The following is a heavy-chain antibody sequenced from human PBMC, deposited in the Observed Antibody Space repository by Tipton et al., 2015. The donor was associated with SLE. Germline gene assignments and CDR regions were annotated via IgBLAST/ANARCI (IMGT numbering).Heavy chain of an antibody. CDR1: GGSISSGGYS. Sequence: TLSLTCAVSGGSISSGGYSWSWIRQPPGKGLEWIGYIYHSGSTYYNPSLKSRVTISVDRSKNQFSLKLSSVTAADTAVYYCARVGEGYELQHWGQGTLVTVSS. CDR3: ARVGEGYELQH. D-gene: IGHD1-1*01. CDR2: IYHSGST. V-gene: IGHV4-30-2*01. J-gene: IGHJ1*01.